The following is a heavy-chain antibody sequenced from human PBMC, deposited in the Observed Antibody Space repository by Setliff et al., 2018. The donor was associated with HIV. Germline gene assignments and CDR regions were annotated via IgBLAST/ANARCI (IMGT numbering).Heavy chain of an antibody. CDR2: IFRGVTT. CDR3: ARHVGVEDTAMDYFDC. Sequence: KTSETLSLTCAVSGYPIIEAYYWLWIRQSPTKGLEYIGIIFRGVTTYYNPSLRSRVALSMDTSKNQFSLRLSSVTSADTAIYYCARHVGVEDTAMDYFDCWGQGTLVTVSS. J-gene: IGHJ4*02. V-gene: IGHV4-38-2*01. D-gene: IGHD5-18*01. CDR1: GYPIIEAYY.